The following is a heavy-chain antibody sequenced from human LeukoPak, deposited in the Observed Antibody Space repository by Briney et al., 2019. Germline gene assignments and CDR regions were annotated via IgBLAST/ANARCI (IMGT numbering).Heavy chain of an antibody. CDR1: GFTVSSYW. V-gene: IGHV3-23*01. CDR3: ASAVALDY. J-gene: IGHJ4*02. CDR2: VIGSGDNT. Sequence: GGSLRVSCAAAGFTVSSYWVSWVREAPGKGLEWVSGVIGSGDNTYYADSVKGRFTISRDNSKNTLHLQMRSLRAEDTAVYYCASAVALDYWGQGTLVTVSS.